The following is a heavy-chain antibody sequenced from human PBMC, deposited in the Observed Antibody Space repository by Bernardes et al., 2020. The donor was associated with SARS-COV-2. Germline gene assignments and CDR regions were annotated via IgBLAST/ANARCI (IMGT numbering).Heavy chain of an antibody. CDR1: GFTFSSYA. CDR3: AKPVVGALRGGYYFDY. D-gene: IGHD2-15*01. V-gene: IGHV3-23*01. CDR2: ISGSGGST. Sequence: GGSLRLSCAASGFTFSSYAMSWVRQAPGKGLEWVSAISGSGGSTYYADSVKGRFTISRDNSKNTLYLQMNSLRAEDTAVYYCAKPVVGALRGGYYFDYWGQGTLVTVSS. J-gene: IGHJ4*02.